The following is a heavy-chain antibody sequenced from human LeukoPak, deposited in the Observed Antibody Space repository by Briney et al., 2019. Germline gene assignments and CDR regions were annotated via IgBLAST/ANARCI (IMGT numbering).Heavy chain of an antibody. V-gene: IGHV3-23*01. J-gene: IGHJ4*02. CDR2: ISGTGGST. CDR1: GITFSSYA. D-gene: IGHD2-2*01. Sequence: PGGSLRLSCASSGITFSSYAMTWVRQAPGKGLEWVSAISGTGGSTYYADSVKGRFTISRDNSKNTLYLQMNSLRAEDTAVYYCARGETSSYDYWGQGTLVTVSS. CDR3: ARGETSSYDY.